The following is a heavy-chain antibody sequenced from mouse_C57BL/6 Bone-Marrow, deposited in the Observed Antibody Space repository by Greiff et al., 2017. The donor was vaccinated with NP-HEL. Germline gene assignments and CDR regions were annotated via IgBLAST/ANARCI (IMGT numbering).Heavy chain of an antibody. CDR1: GYSITSGYY. CDR3: ATYYRAY. J-gene: IGHJ3*01. CDR2: ISYDGSN. V-gene: IGHV3-6*01. Sequence: VQLQQSGPGLVKPSQSLSLTCSVTGYSITSGYYWNWIRQFPGNKLEWMGYISYDGSNNYNPSLKNRISITRDTSKNQFFLKLNSVTTEDTATYYCATYYRAYWGQGTLVTVSA. D-gene: IGHD2-14*01.